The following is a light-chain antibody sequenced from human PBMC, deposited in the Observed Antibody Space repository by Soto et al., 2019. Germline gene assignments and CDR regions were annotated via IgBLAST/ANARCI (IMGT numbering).Light chain of an antibody. Sequence: EIVLEQSPGTLSLSPGERATLSCRASQSVSSYLAWYQQKPGQAPRLLIYGASNRATGIPDRFSGSGSGTDFTLTISRLEPEDFAVYYCQQYGSSPWTFGQGTKVDVK. CDR3: QQYGSSPWT. V-gene: IGKV3-20*01. J-gene: IGKJ1*01. CDR1: QSVSSY. CDR2: GAS.